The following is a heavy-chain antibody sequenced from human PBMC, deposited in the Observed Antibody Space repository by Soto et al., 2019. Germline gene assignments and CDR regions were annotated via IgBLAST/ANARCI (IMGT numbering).Heavy chain of an antibody. Sequence: PGESLKTSCKGSGYSFTSYWIGWVRQMPGKGLEWMGIIYPGDSDTRYSPSFQGQVTISADKSISTAYLQWSSLKASDTAMYYCARPHCGGDCYDAFDIWGQGTMVTVSS. CDR1: GYSFTSYW. D-gene: IGHD2-21*02. J-gene: IGHJ3*02. CDR2: IYPGDSDT. CDR3: ARPHCGGDCYDAFDI. V-gene: IGHV5-51*01.